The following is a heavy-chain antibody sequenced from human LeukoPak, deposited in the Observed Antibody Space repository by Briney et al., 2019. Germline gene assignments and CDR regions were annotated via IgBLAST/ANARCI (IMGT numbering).Heavy chain of an antibody. Sequence: PGGSLRLSCAASGFTFSSYAMHWVRQAPGKGLEWVSAISGSGGSTYYADSVKGRFTISRDNSKNTLYLQMNSLRAEDTAVYYCAKNPTVVPAADTFVYFQHWGQGTLVTVSS. CDR2: ISGSGGST. CDR1: GFTFSSYA. V-gene: IGHV3-23*01. CDR3: AKNPTVVPAADTFVYFQH. D-gene: IGHD2-2*01. J-gene: IGHJ1*01.